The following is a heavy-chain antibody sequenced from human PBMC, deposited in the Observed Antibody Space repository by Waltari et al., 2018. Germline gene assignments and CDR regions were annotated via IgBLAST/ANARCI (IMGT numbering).Heavy chain of an antibody. CDR1: GYTFTGYC. V-gene: IGHV1-2*02. D-gene: IGHD1-7*01. CDR2: INPNSGGT. Sequence: HVQEVQSGAEVKRPGASLKVSCKASGYTFTGYCMHWVRQAPGQGLEWMGWINPNSGGTNYAQKFQGRVTTTRDTSISTAYMELSRLRSDDTAVYYCARGITGTTVDYFDYWRQGTLVTISS. CDR3: ARGITGTTVDYFDY. J-gene: IGHJ4*02.